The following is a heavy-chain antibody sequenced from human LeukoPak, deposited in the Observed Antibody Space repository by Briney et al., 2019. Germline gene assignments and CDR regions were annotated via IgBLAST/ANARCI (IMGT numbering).Heavy chain of an antibody. V-gene: IGHV3-30*02. D-gene: IGHD2/OR15-2a*01. CDR3: AKPTWPYYFDY. J-gene: IGHJ4*02. CDR1: GFTFSSYG. CDR2: IRYDGSNK. Sequence: GGSLRLSCAASGFTFSSYGMHWVRQAPGKGLEWVAFIRYDGSNKYYADSVKGRFTISRDNSKNTLYLQMNSLRAEDTAAYYCAKPTWPYYFDYWGQGTLVTVSS.